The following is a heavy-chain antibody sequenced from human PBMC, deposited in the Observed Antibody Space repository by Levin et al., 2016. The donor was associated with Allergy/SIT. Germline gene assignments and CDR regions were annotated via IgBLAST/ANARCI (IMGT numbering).Heavy chain of an antibody. CDR2: ISAYNGNT. CDR3: ARDPIKRGRGDNWFDP. V-gene: IGHV1-18*01. D-gene: IGHD3-10*01. Sequence: ASVKVSCKASGYTFTSYGISWVRQAPGQGLEWMGWISAYNGNTNYAQKLQGRVTMTTDTSTSTAYMELRSLRSDDTAVYYCARDPIKRGRGDNWFDPWGQGTLVTVSS. J-gene: IGHJ5*02. CDR1: GYTFTSYG.